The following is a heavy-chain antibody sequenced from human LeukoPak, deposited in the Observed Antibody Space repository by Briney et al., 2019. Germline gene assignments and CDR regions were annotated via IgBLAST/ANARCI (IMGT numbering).Heavy chain of an antibody. D-gene: IGHD2-15*01. CDR1: GGTFISYA. Sequence: GSSVKVSCKASGGTFISYAISWVREAPGQGLEWMGGIIPICGTANYAQKFQGRVTVTADESTSTAYMELSSLRSEDTAVYYCARGSGRYCSGGSCYIWFDPWGQGTLVTVSS. V-gene: IGHV1-69*01. CDR2: IIPICGTA. CDR3: ARGSGRYCSGGSCYIWFDP. J-gene: IGHJ5*02.